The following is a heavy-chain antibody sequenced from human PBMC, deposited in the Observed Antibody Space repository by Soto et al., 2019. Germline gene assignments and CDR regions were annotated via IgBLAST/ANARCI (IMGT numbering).Heavy chain of an antibody. J-gene: IGHJ4*02. CDR3: AKDRRAGGNYGFYSDF. CDR2: SSATGAGT. D-gene: IGHD1-7*01. CDR1: GFTFSSYG. Sequence: GGSLRLSCAASGFTFSSYGMTWVRQAPGKGLEWVSFSSATGAGTYYADSVKGRFAISRDNSKNTLYLQMTSLRADDTAVYYCAKDRRAGGNYGFYSDFWGQGALVTVSS. V-gene: IGHV3-23*01.